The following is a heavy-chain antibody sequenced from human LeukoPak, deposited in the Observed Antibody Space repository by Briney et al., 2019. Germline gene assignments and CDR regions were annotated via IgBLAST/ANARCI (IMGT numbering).Heavy chain of an antibody. D-gene: IGHD2-2*01. CDR2: IYSTGST. CDR3: ARLGCCSSSSCYVFAFDI. CDR1: GGSISSYY. J-gene: IGHJ3*02. Sequence: PSETLSLTCTVSGGSISSYYWSWIRQPAGKGLEWIGLIYSTGSTNYNPSLKSRVTMSVDTSKNQFSLKLSSVTAADTAVYYCARLGCCSSSSCYVFAFDIWGQGTMVTVSS. V-gene: IGHV4-4*07.